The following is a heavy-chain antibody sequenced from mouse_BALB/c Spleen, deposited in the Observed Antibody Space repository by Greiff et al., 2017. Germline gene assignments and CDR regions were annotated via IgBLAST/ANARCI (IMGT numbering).Heavy chain of an antibody. D-gene: IGHD2-1*01. Sequence: EVQLQQSGAELVRSGASVKLSCTASGFNIKDYYMHWVKQRPEQGLEWIGWIDPENGDTEYAPKFQGKATMTADTSSNTAYLQLSSLTSEDTAVYYCNANYGNYREILFAYWGQGTLVTVSA. CDR1: GFNIKDYY. CDR2: IDPENGDT. V-gene: IGHV14-4*02. J-gene: IGHJ3*01. CDR3: NANYGNYREILFAY.